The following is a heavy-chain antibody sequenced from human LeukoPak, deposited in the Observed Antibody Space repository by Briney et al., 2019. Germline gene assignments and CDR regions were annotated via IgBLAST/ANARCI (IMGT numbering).Heavy chain of an antibody. D-gene: IGHD6-6*01. CDR1: GGSISSGGYY. Sequence: SETLSLTCTVSGGSISSGGYYWSWIRQHPGKGLEWIGYIYYSGSTYYNPSLKSRVTISVDTSKSQFSLKLSSVTAADTAVYYCASYGYSSSLPNWFDPWGQGALVTVSS. V-gene: IGHV4-31*03. CDR3: ASYGYSSSLPNWFDP. J-gene: IGHJ5*02. CDR2: IYYSGST.